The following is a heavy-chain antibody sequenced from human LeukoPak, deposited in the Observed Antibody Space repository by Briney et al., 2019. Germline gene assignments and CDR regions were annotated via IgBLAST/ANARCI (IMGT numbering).Heavy chain of an antibody. CDR2: INHSGST. D-gene: IGHD3-10*01. Sequence: PSETLSLTCAVYGGSFSGYYWSWIRQPPGKGLEWIGEINHSGSTYYNPSLKSRVTISVDTSKNQFSLKLSSVTAADTAVYYCAREQSSKLLWFGELSDGSYYGMDVWGQGTTVTVSS. CDR3: AREQSSKLLWFGELSDGSYYGMDV. J-gene: IGHJ6*02. V-gene: IGHV4-34*09. CDR1: GGSFSGYY.